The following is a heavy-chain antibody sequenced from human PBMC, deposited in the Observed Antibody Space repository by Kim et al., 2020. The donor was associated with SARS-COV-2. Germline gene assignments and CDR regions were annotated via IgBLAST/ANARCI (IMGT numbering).Heavy chain of an antibody. V-gene: IGHV4-4*02. CDR2: IYHSGST. CDR1: GGSISSSNW. Sequence: SETLSLTCAVSGGSISSSNWWSWVRQPPGKGLEWIGEIYHSGSTNYNPSLKSRVTISVDKSKNQFSLKLSSVTAADTAVYYCARLGSHSSGWLGIYYYYGMDVWGQGTTVTVSS. D-gene: IGHD6-19*01. J-gene: IGHJ6*02. CDR3: ARLGSHSSGWLGIYYYYGMDV.